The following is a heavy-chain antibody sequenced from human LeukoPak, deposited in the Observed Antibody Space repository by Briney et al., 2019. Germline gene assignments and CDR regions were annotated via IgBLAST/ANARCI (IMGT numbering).Heavy chain of an antibody. D-gene: IGHD3-10*01. Sequence: SETLSLTCTVSGASVTSYSWSWIRRPPGKGLEWIGYIHYSGSTNYNPSLKSRVTVSVDTSRNQFSLNLRSVTAADTAVCHCARGPKFGESLYYGLDVWGQGTTVTVSS. CDR2: IHYSGST. J-gene: IGHJ6*02. V-gene: IGHV4-59*02. CDR1: GASVTSYS. CDR3: ARGPKFGESLYYGLDV.